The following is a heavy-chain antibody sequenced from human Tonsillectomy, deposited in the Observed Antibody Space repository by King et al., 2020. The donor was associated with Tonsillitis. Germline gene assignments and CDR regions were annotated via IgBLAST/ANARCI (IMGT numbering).Heavy chain of an antibody. D-gene: IGHD6-19*01. V-gene: IGHV1-2*02. CDR3: ATWIEQWLGGDGYYFDY. Sequence: QLVQSGSEVKKPGASVKVSCRASVYTFTGSYMHWVRQAPGQGLEWMGWINPDSGGTNYARKFQGRVTMTRDPAIATAYMEVSRLRSDDTAMYYCATWIEQWLGGDGYYFDYWGQGTLVTVSS. CDR2: INPDSGGT. CDR1: VYTFTGSY. J-gene: IGHJ4*02.